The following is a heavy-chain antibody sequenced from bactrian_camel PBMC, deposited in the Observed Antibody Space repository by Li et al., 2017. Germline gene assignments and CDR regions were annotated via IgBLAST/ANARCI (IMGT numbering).Heavy chain of an antibody. CDR3: GVGHWGGRCFPAAGY. CDR2: IETDGTNA. D-gene: IGHD5*01. J-gene: IGHJ6*01. V-gene: IGHV3S6*01. Sequence: HVQLVESGGGSVQAGGSLRLSCAATGHNVCMAWFRQVPGKEREGLARIETDGTNAYYADNVKGRFTLSQDNAKRTLYLEMVSLKPEDTAMYYCGVGHWGGRCFPAAGYWGQGTQVTVSS. CDR1: GHNVC.